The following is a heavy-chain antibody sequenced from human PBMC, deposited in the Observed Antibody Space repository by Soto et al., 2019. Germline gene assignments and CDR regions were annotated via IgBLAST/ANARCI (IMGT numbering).Heavy chain of an antibody. J-gene: IGHJ4*02. V-gene: IGHV4-59*01. CDR3: ARDLGASTTTPSFDY. CDR1: GGSISSYY. Sequence: SETLSLTCTVSGGSISSYYWSWIRQPPGKGLEWIGYIYYSGSTNYNPSLKSRVTISVDTSKNQFSLKLSSVTAVDTAVYYCARDLGASTTTPSFDYWGQGTLVTVSS. CDR2: IYYSGST. D-gene: IGHD3-16*01.